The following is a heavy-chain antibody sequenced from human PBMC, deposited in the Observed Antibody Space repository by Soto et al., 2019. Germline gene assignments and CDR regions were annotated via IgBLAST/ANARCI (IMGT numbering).Heavy chain of an antibody. Sequence: QVQLVQSGAEVRKPEASVKVSCKPSGYTFNTYYLHWQRQAPGQALEWMGVIHPSGGGTTYAQKLLGRVTVTRDTSTTTVFMELSSLRSDDKAVYYCARGGHIAVVTASFDYWGQGTLVTVSS. V-gene: IGHV1-46*02. CDR3: ARGGHIAVVTASFDY. D-gene: IGHD2-21*02. CDR1: GYTFNTYY. CDR2: IHPSGGGT. J-gene: IGHJ4*02.